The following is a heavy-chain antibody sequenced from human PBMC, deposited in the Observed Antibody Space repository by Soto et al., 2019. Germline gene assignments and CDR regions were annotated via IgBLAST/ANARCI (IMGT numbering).Heavy chain of an antibody. Sequence: PGGSLRLSCAAFGFTFSSYSMNWVRQAPGKGLEWVSSISSSSSYIYYADSVKGRFTISRDNAKNSLYLQMNSLRAEDTAVYYCARGNMAAAPYYFDYWGQGTLVTVSS. CDR2: ISSSSSYI. J-gene: IGHJ4*02. D-gene: IGHD6-13*01. CDR3: ARGNMAAAPYYFDY. V-gene: IGHV3-21*01. CDR1: GFTFSSYS.